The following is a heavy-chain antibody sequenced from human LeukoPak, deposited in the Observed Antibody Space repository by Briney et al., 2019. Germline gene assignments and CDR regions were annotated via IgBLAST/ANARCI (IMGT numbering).Heavy chain of an antibody. CDR1: GFTFSSYG. V-gene: IGHV3-30*18. Sequence: GGSLRLSFAASGFTFSSYGMHWVRQAPGKGLEWVAVISYDGNTEYYADSVKGRFTISRGNSKNTLYLQMNSLRAEDTAVYYCAKVHLTYYFDSSGYGFQDYWGQGTLVTVSS. CDR3: AKVHLTYYFDSSGYGFQDY. CDR2: ISYDGNTE. J-gene: IGHJ4*02. D-gene: IGHD3-22*01.